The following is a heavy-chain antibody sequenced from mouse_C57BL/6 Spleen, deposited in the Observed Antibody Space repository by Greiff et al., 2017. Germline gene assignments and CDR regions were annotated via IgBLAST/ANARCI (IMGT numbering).Heavy chain of an antibody. D-gene: IGHD1-1*01. V-gene: IGHV5-17*01. CDR3: ARAGSSPLYAMDY. Sequence: EVKLVESGGGLVKPGGSLKLSCAASGFTFSDYGMHWVRQAPEKGLEWVAYISSGSSTIYYANTVKGRFTISRDNAKNTLFLQMTSLGSEDTAMYYCARAGSSPLYAMDYWGQGTSVTVSS. CDR2: ISSGSSTI. CDR1: GFTFSDYG. J-gene: IGHJ4*01.